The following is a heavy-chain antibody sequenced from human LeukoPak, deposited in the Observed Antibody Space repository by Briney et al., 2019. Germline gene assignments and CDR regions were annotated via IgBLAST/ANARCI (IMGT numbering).Heavy chain of an antibody. D-gene: IGHD2-2*01. CDR1: GFPFSAYW. Sequence: GGSLRLSCAASGFPFSAYWMHWVSQVPGKGLAWVSRINSDGTTTNYADSVKGRFTISRDNAKNTLYLQMNSLGAEDTAVYYCARETIAVVPAALYWGQGTLVTVSS. CDR2: INSDGTTT. V-gene: IGHV3-74*01. J-gene: IGHJ4*02. CDR3: ARETIAVVPAALY.